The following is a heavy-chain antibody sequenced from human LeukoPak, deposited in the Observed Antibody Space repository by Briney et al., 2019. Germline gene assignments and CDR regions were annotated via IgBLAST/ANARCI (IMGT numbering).Heavy chain of an antibody. CDR1: GGSISTYS. V-gene: IGHV4-59*01. Sequence: SETLSLTCTVSGGSISTYSCSWIRQPPGKGLEWIGYMYYSGSTNYNPSLKSRVTMSVDTSNNQISLKMTSLTAADTAVYYCARAPAGQPYYYMDVWGKGTTVTISS. CDR2: MYYSGST. J-gene: IGHJ6*03. D-gene: IGHD2-2*01. CDR3: ARAPAGQPYYYMDV.